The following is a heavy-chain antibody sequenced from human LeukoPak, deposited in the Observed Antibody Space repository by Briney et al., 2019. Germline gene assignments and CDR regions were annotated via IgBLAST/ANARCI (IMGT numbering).Heavy chain of an antibody. Sequence: PGGSLRLSCAASGFAFSSYSMNWVRQAPGKGLEWVSSISSSSSYIYYADSVKGRFTISRDNAKNSLYLQMDSLRAEDTAVYYCARDSSSPYYYYYYMDVWGKGTTVTVSS. CDR3: ARDSSSPYYYYYYMDV. J-gene: IGHJ6*03. V-gene: IGHV3-21*01. CDR2: ISSSSSYI. D-gene: IGHD6-13*01. CDR1: GFAFSSYS.